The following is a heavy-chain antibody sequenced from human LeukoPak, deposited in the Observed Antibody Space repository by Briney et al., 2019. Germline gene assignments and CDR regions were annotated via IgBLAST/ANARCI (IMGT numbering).Heavy chain of an antibody. Sequence: GGSLRLSCTASGFTFGDYAMSWFRQAPGKGLEWVGFIRSKAYGGTTEYAASVKGRFTISRDDSKSIAYLQMNSLKTEDTAVYYCTRDTHDFWSGYFDYWGQGTLVTVSS. CDR1: GFTFGDYA. D-gene: IGHD3-3*01. V-gene: IGHV3-49*03. J-gene: IGHJ4*02. CDR2: IRSKAYGGTT. CDR3: TRDTHDFWSGYFDY.